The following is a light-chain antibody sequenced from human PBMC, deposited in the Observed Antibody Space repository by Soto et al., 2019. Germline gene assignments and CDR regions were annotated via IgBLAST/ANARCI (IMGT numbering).Light chain of an antibody. CDR1: SNDVGLYKY. Sequence: QSALTQPASVSGSPGQSITISCTGTSNDVGLYKYVSWYQQHPGKAPKLIIYEVSNRPSGVSNRFSGSKSGNTASLTISGLQAEDEADYFCSSYVSSTALIFGGGTQLTVL. J-gene: IGLJ7*01. CDR2: EVS. CDR3: SSYVSSTALI. V-gene: IGLV2-14*01.